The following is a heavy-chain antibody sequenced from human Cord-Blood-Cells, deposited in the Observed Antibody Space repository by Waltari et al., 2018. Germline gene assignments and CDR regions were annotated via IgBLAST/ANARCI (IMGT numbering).Heavy chain of an antibody. J-gene: IGHJ3*02. CDR3: ARDRGTGRAFDI. Sequence: QVQLQESGPGLVKPSETLSLTCTVSGGSISSHYWSWIRQPPGKGLEWIGYIYYSGSTNSNPSRKSRVTISVDTSKNQFSLKLSAVTAADTAVYYCARDRGTGRAFDIWGQGTMVTVSS. CDR2: IYYSGST. D-gene: IGHD3-10*01. V-gene: IGHV4-59*11. CDR1: GGSISSHY.